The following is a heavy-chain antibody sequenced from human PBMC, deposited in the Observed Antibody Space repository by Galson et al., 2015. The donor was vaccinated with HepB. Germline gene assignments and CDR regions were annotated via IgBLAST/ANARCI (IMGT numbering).Heavy chain of an antibody. CDR3: AKDYGDCSGGSCYNWFDP. V-gene: IGHV3-30*18. J-gene: IGHJ5*02. CDR1: GFTFSSYG. CDR2: ISYDGSNK. D-gene: IGHD2-15*01. Sequence: SLRLSCAASGFTFSSYGMHWVRQAPGKGLEWVAVISYDGSNKYYADSVKGRFTISRDNSKNTLYLQMNSLRVEDTAVYYCAKDYGDCSGGSCYNWFDPWGQGTLVTVSS.